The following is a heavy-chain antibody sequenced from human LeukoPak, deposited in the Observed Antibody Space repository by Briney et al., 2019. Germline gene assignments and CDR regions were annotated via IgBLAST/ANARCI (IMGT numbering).Heavy chain of an antibody. D-gene: IGHD6-6*01. V-gene: IGHV4-39*07. CDR2: IYYSGST. CDR3: ARGLTYSSSSNADY. Sequence: SETLSLTCTVSGGSISSSSYYWGWIRQPPGKGLEWIGSIYYSGSTYYNPSLKSRVTISVDTSKNQFSLKLSSVTAADTAVYYCARGLTYSSSSNADYWGQGTLVTVSS. J-gene: IGHJ4*02. CDR1: GGSISSSSYY.